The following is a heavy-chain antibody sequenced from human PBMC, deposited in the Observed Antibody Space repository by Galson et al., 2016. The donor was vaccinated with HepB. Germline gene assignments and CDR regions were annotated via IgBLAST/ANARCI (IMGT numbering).Heavy chain of an antibody. Sequence: SLRLSCAASGFTFSSYWMHWVRQVPGKGLVWVSRINSDGSSTTYADSVKGRFTISRDNAKNTVYLQMNSLRGEDTALYYCARVDSSGYYIHWYFDLWGRGTLVTVSS. CDR1: GFTFSSYW. CDR3: ARVDSSGYYIHWYFDL. D-gene: IGHD3-22*01. V-gene: IGHV3-74*01. J-gene: IGHJ2*01. CDR2: INSDGSST.